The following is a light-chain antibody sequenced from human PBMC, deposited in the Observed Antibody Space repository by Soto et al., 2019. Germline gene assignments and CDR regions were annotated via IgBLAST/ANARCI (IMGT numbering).Light chain of an antibody. CDR3: QQYNSWPPLT. Sequence: EIVMTQSPATLSVSPGERATLFCRASQNINNNLALYQQKPGQAPRHLIYGAYTRATGIPATFSGSGSGTEFTLTISSLQSEDFAVYYCQQYNSWPPLTFGGGTKVDIK. J-gene: IGKJ4*01. CDR2: GAY. V-gene: IGKV3-15*01. CDR1: QNINNN.